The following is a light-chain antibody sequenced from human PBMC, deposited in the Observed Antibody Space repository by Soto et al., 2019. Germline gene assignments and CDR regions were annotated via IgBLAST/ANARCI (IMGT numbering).Light chain of an antibody. V-gene: IGKV3-20*01. J-gene: IGKJ3*01. CDR3: HQYDRSAIFT. CDR2: GAS. CDR1: QSVPSNY. Sequence: EIVLTQSPGTLSLSPGERATLSCRASQSVPSNYLAWYQQRPGQAPRLLIYGASTRAAGVPDRLSGSGSGAEFTLTINSLEPDDYAVFYCHQYDRSAIFTFGRGTTVDIK.